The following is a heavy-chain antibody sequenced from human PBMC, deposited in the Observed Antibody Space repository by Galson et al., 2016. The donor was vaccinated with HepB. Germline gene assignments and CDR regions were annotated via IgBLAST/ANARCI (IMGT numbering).Heavy chain of an antibody. V-gene: IGHV2-5*02. CDR1: GFSLSTSGEG. Sequence: PALVKPTQTLTLTCTFSGFSLSTSGEGVGWIRQPPGKALEWLALIFWDDDKRYSPYLKSRLTITKDTSMNQVVLTLTNVDPVDTATYCCAHMGYISSWYFDFWGQGTLLTVSS. CDR3: AHMGYISSWYFDF. CDR2: IFWDDDK. D-gene: IGHD6-13*01. J-gene: IGHJ4*02.